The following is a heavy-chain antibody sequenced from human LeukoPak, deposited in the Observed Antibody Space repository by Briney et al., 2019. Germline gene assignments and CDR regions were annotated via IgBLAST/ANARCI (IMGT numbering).Heavy chain of an antibody. V-gene: IGHV3-15*01. J-gene: IGHJ4*02. Sequence: GGSLRLSCSASGFTFSTYWMSWVRQAPGKGLEWVGHIRSKADGGSPDYIAPVKGRFTISRDDSKDTLYLQMNSLNTEDTAMYYCTTRSPARYCSDGACYSSADYWGQGTLVTVSS. D-gene: IGHD2-15*01. CDR1: GFTFSTYW. CDR3: TTRSPARYCSDGACYSSADY. CDR2: IRSKADGGSP.